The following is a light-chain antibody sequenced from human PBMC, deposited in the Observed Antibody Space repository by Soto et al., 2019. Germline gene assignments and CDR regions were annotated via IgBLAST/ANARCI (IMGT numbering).Light chain of an antibody. V-gene: IGKV1-33*01. Sequence: DIQMTQSPSSLSASVGERVTITCQASQDISNYLNWYQQKPGKAPKLLIYAASNLGTGVPSRFSGSGSVTDFTFTISSLQPEDIATYYCQQYGNVPKTFGQGTKAEIK. CDR3: QQYGNVPKT. J-gene: IGKJ1*01. CDR2: AAS. CDR1: QDISNY.